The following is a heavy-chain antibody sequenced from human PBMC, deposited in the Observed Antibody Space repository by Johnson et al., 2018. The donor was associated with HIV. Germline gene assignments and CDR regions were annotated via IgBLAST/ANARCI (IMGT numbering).Heavy chain of an antibody. CDR1: GFIFDDYG. CDR2: VNWNGGST. J-gene: IGHJ3*02. CDR3: ARRGWELWTTQNAFDI. D-gene: IGHD1-26*01. Sequence: VQLVESGGGVVRPGGSLRLSCAASGFIFDDYGMSWVRQAPGKGLEWVSGVNWNGGSTGYADSVQGRFNISRDNAKNSLFLQMNSLRAEDTAFDYCARRGWELWTTQNAFDIWGQGTMVTVSS. V-gene: IGHV3-20*04.